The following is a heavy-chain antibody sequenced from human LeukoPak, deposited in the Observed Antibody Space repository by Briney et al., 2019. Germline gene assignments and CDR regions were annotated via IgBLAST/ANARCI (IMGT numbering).Heavy chain of an antibody. CDR3: ADRRPWFDP. J-gene: IGHJ5*02. Sequence: SETLSLTCAVSGASIITTDWWSWVRQPPGKGLEWIGDVYHSGTTNYNSALKSRVTISVDKSKNQFSLEVNSVTAADTAVYYCADRRPWFDPWGQGVLVTVSS. CDR2: VYHSGTT. V-gene: IGHV4-4*02. CDR1: GASIITTDW.